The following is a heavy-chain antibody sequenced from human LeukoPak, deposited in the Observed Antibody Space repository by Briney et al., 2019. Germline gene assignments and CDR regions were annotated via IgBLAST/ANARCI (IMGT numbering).Heavy chain of an antibody. Sequence: ASVKVSCKASGYTFPHYYMHWVRQAPGQGLEWMGRINPNSGDTNCAQKFQGRVTMTRDTSISTAYMELSMLRSDDTAIYYCARGRGIEVVAYFEYLGQGTLFTVSS. CDR2: INPNSGDT. V-gene: IGHV1-2*02. D-gene: IGHD2-15*01. J-gene: IGHJ4*02. CDR1: GYTFPHYY. CDR3: ARGRGIEVVAYFEY.